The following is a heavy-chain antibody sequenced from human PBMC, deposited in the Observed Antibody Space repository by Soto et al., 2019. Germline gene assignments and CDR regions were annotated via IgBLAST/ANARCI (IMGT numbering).Heavy chain of an antibody. CDR1: GFAISSYA. D-gene: IGHD3-22*01. CDR3: AKDAGSSGYYYEDY. Sequence: LRLSCPASGFAISSYAMIWVRQAPGKGLEWVSAISGSGGSTYYADSVKGRFTISRDNSKNTLYLQMNSLRAEDTAVYYCAKDAGSSGYYYEDYWGQGTLVPVSS. J-gene: IGHJ4*02. CDR2: ISGSGGST. V-gene: IGHV3-23*01.